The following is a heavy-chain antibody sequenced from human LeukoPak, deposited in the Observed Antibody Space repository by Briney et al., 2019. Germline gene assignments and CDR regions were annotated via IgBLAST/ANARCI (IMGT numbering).Heavy chain of an antibody. Sequence: GSLRLSCAASGFTFSTYAMTWVRQAPGKGLEWVSGINSNGDEIYYADSMRCRVSISRDKSNNALYLQMDRLRAEDTAVYYCANWIGSSSRDYWGQGTLVTVSS. CDR2: INSNGDEI. D-gene: IGHD6-6*01. V-gene: IGHV3-23*01. CDR3: ANWIGSSSRDY. CDR1: GFTFSTYA. J-gene: IGHJ4*02.